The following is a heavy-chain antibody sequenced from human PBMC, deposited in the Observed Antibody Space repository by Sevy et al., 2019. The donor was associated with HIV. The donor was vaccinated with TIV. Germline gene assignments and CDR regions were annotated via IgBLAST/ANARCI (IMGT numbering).Heavy chain of an antibody. V-gene: IGHV1-18*01. CDR2: IGVYNGNS. J-gene: IGHJ4*02. Sequence: ASVKVSCKASGYTFSSNGIAWVRQAPGQGLQWMGWIGVYNGNSNYAQNLRDRVTMTTDTSTSTANMGLKSLRSDDTAVYYCARVPTYYFGSGTYFDYWGQGTLVTVSS. D-gene: IGHD3-10*01. CDR3: ARVPTYYFGSGTYFDY. CDR1: GYTFSSNG.